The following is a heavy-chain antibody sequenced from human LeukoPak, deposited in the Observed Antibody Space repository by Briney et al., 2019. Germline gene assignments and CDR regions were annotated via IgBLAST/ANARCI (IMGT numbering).Heavy chain of an antibody. CDR2: ISYDGSNK. CDR1: GFTFSSYG. Sequence: GRSLRLSCAASGFTFSSYGMHWVRQAPGKGLEWVAVISYDGSNKYYADSVKGRFTISRDNSKNTLYLQMNSLRAEDTAVYYCARDGAGVRAAAGTGDFDYWGQGTLVTVSS. J-gene: IGHJ4*02. CDR3: ARDGAGVRAAAGTGDFDY. V-gene: IGHV3-30*03. D-gene: IGHD6-13*01.